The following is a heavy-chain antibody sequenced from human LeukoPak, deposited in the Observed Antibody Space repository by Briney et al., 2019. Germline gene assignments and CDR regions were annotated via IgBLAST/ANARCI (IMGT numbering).Heavy chain of an antibody. J-gene: IGHJ3*02. CDR2: IYYSGGT. D-gene: IGHD3-22*01. V-gene: IGHV4-39*01. Sequence: SETLSLTCTVSGGSISSSSYYWGWIRQPPGKGLEWIGSIYYSGGTYYNPSLKSRVTISVDTSKNQFSLKLGSVTAADTAVYYCANGYYPSIWGQGTMVTVSS. CDR1: GGSISSSSYY. CDR3: ANGYYPSI.